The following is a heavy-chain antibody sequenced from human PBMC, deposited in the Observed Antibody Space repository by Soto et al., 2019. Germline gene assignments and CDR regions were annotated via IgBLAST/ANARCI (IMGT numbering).Heavy chain of an antibody. V-gene: IGHV3-53*04. CDR2: IYSGGST. D-gene: IGHD4-17*01. J-gene: IGHJ3*02. Sequence: GGSLRLSCAASGFTVSSNYMSWVRQAPGKGLEWVSVIYSGGSTYYADSAKGRFTISRHNSKNTLYLQMNSLRAEDTAVYYCARGNDYGDYVSAFDIWGQGTMVTVSS. CDR1: GFTVSSNY. CDR3: ARGNDYGDYVSAFDI.